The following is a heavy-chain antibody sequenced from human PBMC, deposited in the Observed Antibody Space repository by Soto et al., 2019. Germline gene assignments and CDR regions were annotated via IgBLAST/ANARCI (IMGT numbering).Heavy chain of an antibody. CDR1: GFSLSTSGMR. V-gene: IGHV2-70*04. J-gene: IGHJ4*02. Sequence: LVNPTQTLTLTCTFSGFSLSTSGMRVSWIRQPPGKALEWLARIDWDDDKFYSTSLKTRLTISKDTSKNQVVLTMTNMDPVDTATYYCARTSKYYYDSSGYSFHYDYWGQGTLVTVSS. CDR3: ARTSKYYYDSSGYSFHYDY. CDR2: IDWDDDK. D-gene: IGHD3-22*01.